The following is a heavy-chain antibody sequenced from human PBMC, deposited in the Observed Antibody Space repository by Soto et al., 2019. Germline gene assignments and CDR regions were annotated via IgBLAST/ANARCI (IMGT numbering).Heavy chain of an antibody. CDR3: ARVLFGRGNWFDP. CDR2: INHSGST. J-gene: IGHJ5*02. CDR1: GWSFSGSY. Sequence: SDTLSLTSAVYGWSFSGSYWTWIRQPPGTGLEWIGEINHSGSTNYNPSLKSRVTISVDTSKNQFSLKLTSVTAADTAVYYCARVLFGRGNWFDPCGQGTLVT. V-gene: IGHV4-34*01. D-gene: IGHD3-3*01.